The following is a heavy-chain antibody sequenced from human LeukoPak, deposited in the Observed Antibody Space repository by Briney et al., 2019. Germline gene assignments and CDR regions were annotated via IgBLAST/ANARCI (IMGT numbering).Heavy chain of an antibody. J-gene: IGHJ4*02. V-gene: IGHV4-38-2*02. Sequence: SETLSLTCTVSGYSISSDYYWGWIRQPPGKGLEWIGEIYHSGSTNYNPSLKSRVTISVDKSKNQFSLKLSSVTAADTAVYYCAIRKGTRVDYWGQGTLVTVSS. CDR1: GYSISSDYY. CDR3: AIRKGTRVDY. D-gene: IGHD1-1*01. CDR2: IYHSGST.